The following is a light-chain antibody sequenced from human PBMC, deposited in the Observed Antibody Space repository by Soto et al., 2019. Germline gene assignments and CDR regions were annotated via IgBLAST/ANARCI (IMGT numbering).Light chain of an antibody. CDR3: AAWDDSLSGRV. Sequence: QSVLTQPPSASGTPGQRVTISCSGSSSNIRSNYVYWYQQLPGTAPKLLIYRNNQRPSGVPDRFSGSKSGTSASLAISGRRSEDEADYYCAAWDDSLSGRVFGTGTKLTVL. CDR1: SSNIRSNY. J-gene: IGLJ1*01. CDR2: RNN. V-gene: IGLV1-47*01.